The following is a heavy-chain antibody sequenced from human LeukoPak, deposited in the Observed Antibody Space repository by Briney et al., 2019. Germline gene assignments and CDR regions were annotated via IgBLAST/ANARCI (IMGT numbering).Heavy chain of an antibody. CDR2: IDYSGST. Sequence: AETLSLTCTVSGGSISSYYWSWIRQPPGKGLEWIGYIDYSGSTNYNRSLKSRVTISVETSKNQFSLKLSSLAAADTAAYYCPRSSVTGYCSGGSCYSDPHAFDIWGQGTMVTVSS. CDR3: PRSSVTGYCSGGSCYSDPHAFDI. D-gene: IGHD2-15*01. CDR1: GGSISSYY. J-gene: IGHJ3*02. V-gene: IGHV4-59*01.